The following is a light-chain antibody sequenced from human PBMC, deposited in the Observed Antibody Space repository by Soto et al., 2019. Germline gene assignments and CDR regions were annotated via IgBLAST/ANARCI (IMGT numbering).Light chain of an antibody. J-gene: IGLJ3*02. V-gene: IGLV2-8*01. Sequence: QSALIQPPSASGSPGQSVTISCTGTSSDVGGYNYVSWYQHHPGKAPKLIIYEVTTRPSGVPDRFSGSKSGNTASLTVSGLQAEEEADYYCCSYAGSNRPLFGGGTKLTVL. CDR3: CSYAGSNRPL. CDR2: EVT. CDR1: SSDVGGYNY.